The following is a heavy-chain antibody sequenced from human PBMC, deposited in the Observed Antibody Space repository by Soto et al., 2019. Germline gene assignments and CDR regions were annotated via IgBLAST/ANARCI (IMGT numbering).Heavy chain of an antibody. J-gene: IGHJ3*01. V-gene: IGHV5-51*01. CDR1: GYTFSNYW. CDR2: IFPGDSDT. Sequence: GESLKISCKGSGYTFSNYWIGWVRQMPGKGLEWMGIIFPGDSDTRYSRSFQCQVTFSADRSSNTAYLQWSSLKASDTAMYYCARLVEYDFWSGSFPFCGQVTMVTVS. D-gene: IGHD3-3*01. CDR3: ARLVEYDFWSGSFPF.